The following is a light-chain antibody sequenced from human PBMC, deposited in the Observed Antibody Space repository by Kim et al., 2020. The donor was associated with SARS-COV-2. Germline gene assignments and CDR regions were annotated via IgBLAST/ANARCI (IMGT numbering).Light chain of an antibody. V-gene: IGKV1D-16*01. CDR3: QQYDSYPRT. CDR2: AAS. Sequence: DIQMTQSPSSLSASVGDTVTITCRASQGISSWLAWYQQKPEKAPKCLLYAASRLQSGVPSRFSGSGSGTEFTLTISSLQPEDFATYYCQQYDSYPRTFGPGTKVDIK. J-gene: IGKJ1*01. CDR1: QGISSW.